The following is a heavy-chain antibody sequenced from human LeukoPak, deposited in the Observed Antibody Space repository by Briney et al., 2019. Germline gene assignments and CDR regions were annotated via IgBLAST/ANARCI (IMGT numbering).Heavy chain of an antibody. J-gene: IGHJ3*02. V-gene: IGHV4-39*01. Sequence: PSETLSLTCTVSGGSISSSSYYWGWIRQPPGKGLEWIGSIYYSGSTYYNPSLKSRVTISVDTSKNQFSLKLSSVTAADTAVYYCARLGPLWLGALDIWGQGTMVTVSS. CDR1: GGSISSSSYY. CDR3: ARLGPLWLGALDI. D-gene: IGHD3-10*01. CDR2: IYYSGST.